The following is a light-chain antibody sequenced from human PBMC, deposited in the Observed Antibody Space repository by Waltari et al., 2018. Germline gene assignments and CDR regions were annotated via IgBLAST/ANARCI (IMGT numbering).Light chain of an antibody. Sequence: DIQMTQSPSSLSVSVGDRVTITCRASQSISNNLNWFQQKPGKAPKLLIYAASSLQSGVPSRFSGSGSGTDFTLTISSLQLEDFATYYCQQSYTTPPTFGQGTKVEIK. J-gene: IGKJ1*01. CDR1: QSISNN. CDR3: QQSYTTPPT. V-gene: IGKV1-39*01. CDR2: AAS.